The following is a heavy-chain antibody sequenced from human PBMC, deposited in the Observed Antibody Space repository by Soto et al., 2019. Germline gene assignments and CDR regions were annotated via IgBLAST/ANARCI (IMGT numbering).Heavy chain of an antibody. CDR2: IIPLFGTP. Sequence: QVQLVQSGAEVKKPGSSVKVSCKASGGIFSTYAISWLRQAPGQGLEWMGGIIPLFGTPNYAQRFQGRVTITADEFTSTAYMELSRLRSEDTALYYCARDRDDYGSGNYYNRIDFWGQGTLVTVSS. D-gene: IGHD3-10*01. CDR1: GGIFSTYA. J-gene: IGHJ4*02. CDR3: ARDRDDYGSGNYYNRIDF. V-gene: IGHV1-69*01.